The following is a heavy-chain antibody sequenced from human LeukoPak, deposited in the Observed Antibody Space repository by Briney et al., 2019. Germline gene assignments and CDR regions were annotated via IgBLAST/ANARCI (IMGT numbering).Heavy chain of an antibody. J-gene: IGHJ6*02. Sequence: GGSLRLSCAASGFTVSSNYMSWVRQAPGKGLEWVSVIYSGGSTYYADSVKGRSTISRHNSKNTLYLQMNSLRAEDTAVYYCARDLGHTRYYYGMDVWGQGTTVTVSS. V-gene: IGHV3-53*04. CDR1: GFTVSSNY. CDR3: ARDLGHTRYYYGMDV. D-gene: IGHD7-27*01. CDR2: IYSGGST.